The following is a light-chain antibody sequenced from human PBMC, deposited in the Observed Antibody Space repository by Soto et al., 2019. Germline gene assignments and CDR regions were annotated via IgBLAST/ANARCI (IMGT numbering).Light chain of an antibody. J-gene: IGKJ2*01. CDR3: QQSYSTPYT. CDR1: QSISSY. V-gene: IGKV1-39*01. CDR2: AAS. Sequence: DIQITPSPSSLSASVGDRVTITCRASQSISSYLNWYQQKPGKAPKLLIFAASSLQSGVPSGVSGSGSGTDFTLTISSLQPEDFATYYCQQSYSTPYTFGQGAKRDIK.